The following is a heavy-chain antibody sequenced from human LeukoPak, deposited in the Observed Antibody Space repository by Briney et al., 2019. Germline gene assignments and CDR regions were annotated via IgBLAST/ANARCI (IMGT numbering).Heavy chain of an antibody. V-gene: IGHV4-59*01. CDR1: GGSISSYY. J-gene: IGHJ6*02. CDR3: ARVTTVTSYYYYGMDV. CDR2: IYYSGST. D-gene: IGHD4-17*01. Sequence: ASETLSLTCTVSGGSISSYYWSWIRQPPGKGLEWIGYIYYSGSTNYNPSLKSRVTISVDTSKNQFSLKLSSVTAADTAVYYCARVTTVTSYYYYGMDVWGQGTTVTVSS.